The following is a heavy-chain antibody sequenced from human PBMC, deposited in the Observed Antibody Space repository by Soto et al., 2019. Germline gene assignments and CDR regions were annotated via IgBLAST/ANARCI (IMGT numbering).Heavy chain of an antibody. D-gene: IGHD3-10*01. CDR2: VNPILSMS. V-gene: IGHV1-69*02. J-gene: IGHJ4*02. Sequence: QVQLVQSGAEVKKPGSSVKVSCKASGDTFSFYTINWVRQAPGLGLEWMGRVNPILSMSNYAQKFQGRVTMTADKSTSTDYMEQRSLRSEDTAFYYCATSYGSGYRAFDYWGQGALVTVSS. CDR1: GDTFSFYT. CDR3: ATSYGSGYRAFDY.